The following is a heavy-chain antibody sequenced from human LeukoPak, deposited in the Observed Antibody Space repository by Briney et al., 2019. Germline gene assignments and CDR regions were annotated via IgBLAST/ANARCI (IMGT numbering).Heavy chain of an antibody. Sequence: GGSLRLSCAASGFTFSSYAMSWVRQAPGKGLEWVSAISGSGGSTYYADSVKGRFTISRDNSKNTLYLQMNSLRAEDTAVYYCAKTYTYCGGDCYQLFDYWGQGTLVTVSS. CDR3: AKTYTYCGGDCYQLFDY. CDR2: ISGSGGST. D-gene: IGHD2-21*02. J-gene: IGHJ4*02. V-gene: IGHV3-23*01. CDR1: GFTFSSYA.